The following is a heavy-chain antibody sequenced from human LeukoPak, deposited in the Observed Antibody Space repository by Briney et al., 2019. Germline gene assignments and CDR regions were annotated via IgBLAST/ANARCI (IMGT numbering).Heavy chain of an antibody. CDR1: GFTFSSYA. Sequence: GGSLRLSCAASGFTFSSYAMSWVRQAPGKGLEWVSAISGSGGSTYYADSAKGRFTISRDNSKNTLYLQMNSLRAEDTAVYYCAKVGSRMVRGVINWFDPWGQGTLVTVSS. CDR2: ISGSGGST. J-gene: IGHJ5*02. V-gene: IGHV3-23*01. D-gene: IGHD3-10*01. CDR3: AKVGSRMVRGVINWFDP.